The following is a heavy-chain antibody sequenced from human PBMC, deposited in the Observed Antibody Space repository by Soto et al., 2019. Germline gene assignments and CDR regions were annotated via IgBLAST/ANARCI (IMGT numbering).Heavy chain of an antibody. Sequence: SETLSLTCTVSGGSINSYYWSWIRQPPGKGLEWIGYIYYSGSTNYNPSLKSRVTISVDTSKNQFSLKLSSVTAADTAVYYCARLYGLDAFDIWGQETIVTVSS. V-gene: IGHV4-59*08. CDR2: IYYSGST. J-gene: IGHJ3*02. CDR1: GGSINSYY. D-gene: IGHD3-16*02. CDR3: ARLYGLDAFDI.